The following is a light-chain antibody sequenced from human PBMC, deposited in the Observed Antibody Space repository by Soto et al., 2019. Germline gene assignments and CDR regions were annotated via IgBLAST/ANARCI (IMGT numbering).Light chain of an antibody. CDR1: QRINIY. CDR2: SAS. J-gene: IGKJ5*01. CDR3: QQSFSTPT. Sequence: DIQMTQSPSSLSTPVGDRVTITCRASQRINIYLNWYRQKPGKAPELLIYSASNLQSGVPSRFSGSGSGTDFTLTISSLQPEDFATYYCQQSFSTPTFGQGTRLEIK. V-gene: IGKV1-39*01.